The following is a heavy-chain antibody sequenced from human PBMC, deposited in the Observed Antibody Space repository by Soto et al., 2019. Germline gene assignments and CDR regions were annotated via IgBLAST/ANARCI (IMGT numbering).Heavy chain of an antibody. D-gene: IGHD2-8*01. CDR1: GFSLSTSGVG. CDR3: AHRSSVLMVYDPYYYGMDV. V-gene: IGHV2-5*02. CDR2: IYWDDDK. J-gene: IGHJ6*02. Sequence: QITLKESGPPLVKPTQTLTLTCTFSGFSLSTSGVGVGWIRQPPGKALEWLALIYWDDDKRYSPSLKSRLTITKDTSKNQVVLTMTNMDPVDTATYYCAHRSSVLMVYDPYYYGMDVWGQGTTVTVSS.